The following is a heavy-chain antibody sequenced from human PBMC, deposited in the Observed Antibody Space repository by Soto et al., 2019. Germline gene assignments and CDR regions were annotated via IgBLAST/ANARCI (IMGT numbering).Heavy chain of an antibody. J-gene: IGHJ6*02. D-gene: IGHD3-16*01. CDR3: VGALTYEVPYYYCGMDC. CDR1: GFSFSTYL. CDR2: IKQGGNEK. V-gene: IGHV3-7*01. Sequence: AGGSLRLSCAASGFSFSTYLMSWVRQAPGKGLEWVANIKQGGNEKFYVDSVKGRFTITRDNDKKSLYLQMDSLRVEDTAVYYCVGALTYEVPYYYCGMDCWGQGTTVTVS.